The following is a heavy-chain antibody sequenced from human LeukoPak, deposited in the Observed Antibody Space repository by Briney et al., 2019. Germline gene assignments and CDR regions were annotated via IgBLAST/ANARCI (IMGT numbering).Heavy chain of an antibody. V-gene: IGHV4-39*07. CDR1: GGSISDSSYY. J-gene: IGHJ4*02. D-gene: IGHD3-22*01. Sequence: SETLSLTCTVSGGSISDSSYYWGWIRQPPGKGLEWIGTIYYSGSTYYNPSLKSRAIISVDTSKNHFSLKLSSVTAADTAVYYCARERIYYYDSSGYLDYWGQGTLVTVSS. CDR3: ARERIYYYDSSGYLDY. CDR2: IYYSGST.